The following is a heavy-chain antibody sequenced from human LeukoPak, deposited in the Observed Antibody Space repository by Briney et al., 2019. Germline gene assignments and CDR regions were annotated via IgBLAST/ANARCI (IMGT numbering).Heavy chain of an antibody. Sequence: GGSLRLSCVASGITFRIYSMNWVRQAPGKGLEWVSSISSSSATMYYADSVRGRFTISRDNAKNSVYLQMNSLRAEDTAVYYCASGRTTMTDRYWGQGTLVTVSS. D-gene: IGHD3-22*01. CDR3: ASGRTTMTDRY. CDR2: ISSSSATM. J-gene: IGHJ4*02. CDR1: GITFRIYS. V-gene: IGHV3-48*04.